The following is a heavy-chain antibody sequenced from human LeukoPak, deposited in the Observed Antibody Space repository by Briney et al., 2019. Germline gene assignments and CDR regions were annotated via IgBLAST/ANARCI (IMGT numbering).Heavy chain of an antibody. CDR1: GFAISSYW. J-gene: IGHJ5*02. CDR2: VKYDGTVT. V-gene: IGHV3-74*01. CDR3: VKSDWFDP. Sequence: GGSLRLSCAASGFAISSYWMSWVRQAPGKGLVWVARVKYDGTVTTYADFVKGRFTISRDSAKNTLYLQMNSLRAEDTGVYYCVKSDWFDPWGQGTLVTVSS.